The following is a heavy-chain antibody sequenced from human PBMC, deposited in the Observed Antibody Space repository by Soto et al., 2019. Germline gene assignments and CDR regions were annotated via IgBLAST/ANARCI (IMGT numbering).Heavy chain of an antibody. D-gene: IGHD3-22*01. CDR3: ARESYDSSGYYLAYYYYGMDV. CDR1: GFTFSSYG. CDR2: IWDDGSNK. V-gene: IGHV3-33*01. Sequence: QVQLVESGGGVVQPGRSLRLSCAASGFTFSSYGMHWVRQAPGKGLEWVAVIWDDGSNKYYADSVKGRFTISRDNSKNTLYLQMNSLRAEDTAVYYCARESYDSSGYYLAYYYYGMDVWGQGTTVTVSS. J-gene: IGHJ6*02.